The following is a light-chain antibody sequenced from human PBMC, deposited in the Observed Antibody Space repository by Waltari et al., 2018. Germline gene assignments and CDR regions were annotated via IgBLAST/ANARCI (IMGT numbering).Light chain of an antibody. CDR2: GKI. CDR1: ISNIGAGYD. V-gene: IGLV1-40*01. J-gene: IGLJ2*01. CDR3: QSFDGRRTL. Sequence: QSVLTQPPSVSAAPGRRVTISCTGDISNIGAGYDVHWYQQLPETSPKLLIYGKINRPSAFPYRFPASSSGTSASLAITGLQAEDEADYYCQSFDGRRTLFGGGTKLTVL.